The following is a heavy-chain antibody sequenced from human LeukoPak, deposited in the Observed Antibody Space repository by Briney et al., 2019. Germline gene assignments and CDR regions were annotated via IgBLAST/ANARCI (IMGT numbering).Heavy chain of an antibody. Sequence: ASVKVACKASGYTFSSYDINWVRQATGQGLGWMGWMNPNSGHTGYAQKFQDRVTMTRNTSISTAYMELSSMRSEDTAVYYCASVRGSYYYYGMDVWGQGTTVTVSS. J-gene: IGHJ6*02. CDR2: MNPNSGHT. CDR1: GYTFSSYD. V-gene: IGHV1-8*01. CDR3: ASVRGSYYYYGMDV. D-gene: IGHD2-15*01.